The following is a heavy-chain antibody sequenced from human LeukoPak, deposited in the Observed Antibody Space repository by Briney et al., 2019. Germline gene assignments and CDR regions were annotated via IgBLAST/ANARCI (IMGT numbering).Heavy chain of an antibody. D-gene: IGHD6-19*01. CDR1: GYSFTSYW. V-gene: IGHV5-10-1*01. CDR3: ARLSDHYTSGFLFDY. CDR2: IDPSDSYI. J-gene: IGHJ4*02. Sequence: GESLRISCKGSGYSFTSYWISWVRQMPGKGLEWMGRIDPSDSYINYSPSFQGHVTISADKSISTAYLQWSSLKASDTAMYYCARLSDHYTSGFLFDYWGQGTPVTVSS.